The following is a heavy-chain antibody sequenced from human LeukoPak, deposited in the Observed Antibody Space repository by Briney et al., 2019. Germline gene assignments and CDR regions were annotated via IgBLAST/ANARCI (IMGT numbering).Heavy chain of an antibody. CDR3: ARLHDYRNYYFDY. CDR2: IYHSGST. Sequence: SETLSLTCAVSGGSISSSNWWSWVRQPPGKGLEWIGEIYHSGSTNYNPSLKSRVTISVDKSKNQFSLKLSSVTAADTAVYYCARLHDYRNYYFDYGGQEPLVPVPS. D-gene: IGHD4-11*01. V-gene: IGHV4-4*02. J-gene: IGHJ4*02. CDR1: GGSISSSNW.